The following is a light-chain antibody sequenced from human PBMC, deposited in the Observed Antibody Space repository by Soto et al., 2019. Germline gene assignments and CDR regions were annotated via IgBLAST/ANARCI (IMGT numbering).Light chain of an antibody. CDR1: SSDVGSYNL. Sequence: QSALTQPASVSGSPGQSITISCTGTSSDVGSYNLVSWYQQHPGKAPKLMIYEGSKRPSGVSNRFSGSKSGNTASLTISGLQAEDEADYYCCSYAGSSTPLYVFGTGTKVTV. J-gene: IGLJ1*01. V-gene: IGLV2-23*01. CDR3: CSYAGSSTPLYV. CDR2: EGS.